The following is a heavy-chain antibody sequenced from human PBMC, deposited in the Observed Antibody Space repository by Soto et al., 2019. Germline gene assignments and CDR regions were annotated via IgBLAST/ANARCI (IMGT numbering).Heavy chain of an antibody. D-gene: IGHD6-6*01. Sequence: QVPLQESGPGLVKPSQTLSLTCTVSGGSISSGDSYWSWIRQPPGKGLEWIGNIYYSGSTNYNPSLRSRVTISADTSPNQFSLKLISVTAADTAVYYCARDRGRSIAAFGRRLNFDYWGQGTLVTVSS. CDR3: ARDRGRSIAAFGRRLNFDY. J-gene: IGHJ4*02. CDR1: GGSISSGDSY. CDR2: IYYSGST. V-gene: IGHV4-30-4*01.